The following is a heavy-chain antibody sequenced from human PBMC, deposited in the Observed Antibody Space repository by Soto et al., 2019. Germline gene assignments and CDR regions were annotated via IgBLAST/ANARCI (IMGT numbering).Heavy chain of an antibody. CDR3: SGRGGWGVSTGMLT. D-gene: IGHD3-16*01. CDR2: ISGTGAIT. Sequence: EVQLLESGGRMVQPGGSLRLSCRASGFIFSNYAFNWVRQAPGKGLEWVSVISGTGAITYYADSVKGRFTVSRDNSKNTLWLQMNTLRTEDTALYYCSGRGGWGVSTGMLTWGQGTLVTVSS. V-gene: IGHV3-23*01. J-gene: IGHJ5*02. CDR1: GFIFSNYA.